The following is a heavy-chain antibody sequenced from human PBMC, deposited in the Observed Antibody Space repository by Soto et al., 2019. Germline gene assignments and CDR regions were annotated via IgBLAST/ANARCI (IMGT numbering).Heavy chain of an antibody. D-gene: IGHD6-13*01. V-gene: IGHV3-23*01. CDR3: AKGSAGGRRYYCDY. CDR2: ISGSGGDT. J-gene: IGHJ4*02. CDR1: GFTFSSYA. Sequence: EVHLLASGGGLVQPGGALRLSCAASGFTFSSYARSWIRQAPGKGLEWVSAISGSGGDTYYADSVKGRFTISRDTSRNPLYLQSHSLRGEDTALYYCAKGSAGGRRYYCDYWGQGILVTV.